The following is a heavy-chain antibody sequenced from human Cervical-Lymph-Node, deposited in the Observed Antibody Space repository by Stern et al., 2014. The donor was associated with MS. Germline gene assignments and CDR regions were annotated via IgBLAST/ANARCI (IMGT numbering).Heavy chain of an antibody. J-gene: IGHJ4*02. D-gene: IGHD3-10*01. Sequence: QVQLQESGPGLVKPSETLSLTCTVSGGSIWSSSYYWGWIRQAPGKGLEWIGSIYYSGSTYYNPPLKSRVTISVDPSKNHFSLRLSSVTAADTAVYYCARPHYPPGPFEYWSQGTLVTVSS. CDR3: ARPHYPPGPFEY. CDR1: GGSIWSSSYY. V-gene: IGHV4-39*01. CDR2: IYYSGST.